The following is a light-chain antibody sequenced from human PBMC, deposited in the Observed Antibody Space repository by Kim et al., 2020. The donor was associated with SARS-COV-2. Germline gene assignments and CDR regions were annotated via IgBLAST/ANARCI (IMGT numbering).Light chain of an antibody. V-gene: IGKV1-17*03. Sequence: DIQMTQSPSAMSASVGDRVTITCRASQGISNYLAWFQQKPGKVPKRLIYVASNLQNGVPSRFSGSGSGTEFTLTGSSLQPEDFAIYSWLQQNDYPRGVGQGTKVDIK. CDR1: QGISNY. CDR2: VAS. CDR3: LQQNDYPRG. J-gene: IGKJ1*01.